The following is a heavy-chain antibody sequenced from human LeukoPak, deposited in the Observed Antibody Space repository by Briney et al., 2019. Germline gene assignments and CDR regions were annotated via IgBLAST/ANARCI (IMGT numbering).Heavy chain of an antibody. D-gene: IGHD3-16*01. CDR1: GFTFSDYI. Sequence: PGGSLRLSCAASGFTFSDYILDWVRQAPGKGLEWVGRIRRRTNRYTTEYAASVKDRFIISRDDSKTSLYLHMNSLKTEDSAVYHCTRDGGEGDNSAFDIWGQGTMVTVSS. J-gene: IGHJ3*02. CDR3: TRDGGEGDNSAFDI. CDR2: IRRRTNRYTT. V-gene: IGHV3-72*01.